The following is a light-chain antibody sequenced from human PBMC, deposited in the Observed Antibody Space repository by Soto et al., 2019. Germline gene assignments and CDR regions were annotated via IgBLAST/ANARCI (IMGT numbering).Light chain of an antibody. V-gene: IGKV1-5*03. J-gene: IGKJ1*01. CDR2: KAS. CDR3: QQYSTYPWT. CDR1: QTISTL. Sequence: QSPSTLSASVGDRVTITCRASQTISTLLAWYQQRPGKAPNLLIYKASSLESGVPSRFSGSGSGTEFTLTISSLQPDDFATYFCQQYSTYPWTFGQGTKVDIK.